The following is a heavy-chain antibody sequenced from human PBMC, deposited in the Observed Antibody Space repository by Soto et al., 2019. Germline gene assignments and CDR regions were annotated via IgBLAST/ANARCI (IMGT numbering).Heavy chain of an antibody. CDR2: INAGYGNT. CDR3: ARDTGDGTFDF. D-gene: IGHD7-27*01. CDR1: GYTFSSYA. J-gene: IGHJ4*02. Sequence: ASVKVSCKASGYTFSSYAMPWVRQAPGQRLEWMGWINAGYGNTKSSQKFQDRVTISRDTSASTAYMELTSLRSEDTAVYYCARDTGDGTFDFWGQGTLVTSPQ. V-gene: IGHV1-3*01.